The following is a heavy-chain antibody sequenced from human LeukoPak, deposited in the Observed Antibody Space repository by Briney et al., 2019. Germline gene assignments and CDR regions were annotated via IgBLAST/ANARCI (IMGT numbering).Heavy chain of an antibody. V-gene: IGHV3-33*01. CDR2: IWYDGSNK. J-gene: IGHJ4*02. CDR1: GFTFSSYG. CDR3: ARAPGLGDSSGYYFDY. Sequence: AGGSLRLSCAASGFTFSSYGMHWVRQAPGKGLEWVAVIWYDGSNKYYADSVKGRFTISRDNSKNTLYLQMNSLRAEDTAVYYCARAPGLGDSSGYYFDYWGQGTLVTVSS. D-gene: IGHD3-22*01.